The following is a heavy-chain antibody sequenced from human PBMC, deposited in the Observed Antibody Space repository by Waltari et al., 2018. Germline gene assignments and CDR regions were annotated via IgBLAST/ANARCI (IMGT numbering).Heavy chain of an antibody. Sequence: QVQLQESGPGLVKPSETLSLTCTVSGGSISSYYWSWIRQPPGKGLEWIGYIYYSGSTNYTPSLKSRVTISVDTSKNQFSLKLSSVTAADTAVYYCARLSSSGYYYMDVWGKGTTVTISS. D-gene: IGHD6-6*01. CDR2: IYYSGST. V-gene: IGHV4-59*08. CDR3: ARLSSSGYYYMDV. CDR1: GGSISSYY. J-gene: IGHJ6*03.